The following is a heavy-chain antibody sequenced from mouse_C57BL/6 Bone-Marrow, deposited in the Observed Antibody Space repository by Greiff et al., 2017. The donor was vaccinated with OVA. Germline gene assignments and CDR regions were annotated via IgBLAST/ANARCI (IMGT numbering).Heavy chain of an antibody. Sequence: EVQLQQSGGGLVKPGGSLKLSCAASGFTFSSYAMSWVRQTPEKRLEWVATISDGGSYTYYPDNVKGRFTISRDNAKNNLYLQMSHLKSEDTAMYYCARAGWLLRWYFDVWGTGTTVTVSS. J-gene: IGHJ1*03. D-gene: IGHD2-3*01. CDR2: ISDGGSYT. V-gene: IGHV5-4*01. CDR3: ARAGWLLRWYFDV. CDR1: GFTFSSYA.